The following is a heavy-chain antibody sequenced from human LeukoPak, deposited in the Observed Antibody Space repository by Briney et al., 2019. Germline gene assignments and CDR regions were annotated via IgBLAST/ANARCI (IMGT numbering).Heavy chain of an antibody. D-gene: IGHD3-16*02. CDR3: ARDHEVWGSYRYTPKYFDL. Sequence: SVKVSCKASGGTFSSYAISWVRQAPGQGLEWMGGIIPIFGTANYAQKFQGRVTITADESTSTAYMELSSLRSEDTAVYYCARDHEVWGSYRYTPKYFDLWGRGTLVTVSS. CDR1: GGTFSSYA. J-gene: IGHJ2*01. CDR2: IIPIFGTA. V-gene: IGHV1-69*13.